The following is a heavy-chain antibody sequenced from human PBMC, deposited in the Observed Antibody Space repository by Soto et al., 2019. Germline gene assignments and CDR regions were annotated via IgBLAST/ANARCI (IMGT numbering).Heavy chain of an antibody. CDR2: INSDSSTI. V-gene: IGHV3-48*01. D-gene: IGHD2-8*01. CDR1: GFTFTTYS. Sequence: TGWSLGLSCAASGFTFTTYSMHWVRQAPGKGLQWVAYINSDSSTIYYADSVKGRFTISRDNSRNTLYLQMNSLRAEDTAVYYCARDDTNAAFDIWGRGTMVTVSS. J-gene: IGHJ3*02. CDR3: ARDDTNAAFDI.